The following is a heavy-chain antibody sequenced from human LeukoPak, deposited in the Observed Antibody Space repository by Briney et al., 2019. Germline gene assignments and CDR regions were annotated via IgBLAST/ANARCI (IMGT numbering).Heavy chain of an antibody. J-gene: IGHJ4*02. CDR2: IYPGDSDT. Sequence: GESLKISCKGSGYGFTSYWIGWVRQMPGKGLEWMGIIYPGDSDTRYSPSFQGQVTISADKSISTAYLQWSSLKASDTAMYYCARAGHLYYDILTGYYPPLLDYWGQGTLVTVSS. CDR1: GYGFTSYW. CDR3: ARAGHLYYDILTGYYPPLLDY. D-gene: IGHD3-9*01. V-gene: IGHV5-51*01.